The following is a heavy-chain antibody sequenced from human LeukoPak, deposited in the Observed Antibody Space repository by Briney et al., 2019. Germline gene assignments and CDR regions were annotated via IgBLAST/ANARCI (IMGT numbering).Heavy chain of an antibody. CDR1: GFTFSSYA. J-gene: IGHJ4*02. CDR2: ISGSGGST. CDR3: AKGGYSSGHYFDY. Sequence: PGGSLRLSCAASGFTFSSYAMSWVRQAPGKGLEWVSAISGSGGSTNYADSVKGRFTISRDTSKNTLYLQMNSLRAEDTAVYYCAKGGYSSGHYFDYWGQGTLVTVSS. V-gene: IGHV3-23*01. D-gene: IGHD6-19*01.